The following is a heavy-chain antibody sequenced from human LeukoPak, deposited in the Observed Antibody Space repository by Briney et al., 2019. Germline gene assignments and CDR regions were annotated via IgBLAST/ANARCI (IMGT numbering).Heavy chain of an antibody. D-gene: IGHD2-15*01. CDR1: GFTFSNYV. V-gene: IGHV3-23*01. CDR3: AKSSPGGAMVD. CDR2: ISGPGGTT. J-gene: IGHJ4*02. Sequence: PGGSLRLSCAASGFTFSNYVVSWVRQAPGKGLEWVSAISGPGGTTYYADSVKGRFTISRDNSKNTLYLQMNSLRAEDTAVYYCAKSSPGGAMVDRGQGTLVTVSS.